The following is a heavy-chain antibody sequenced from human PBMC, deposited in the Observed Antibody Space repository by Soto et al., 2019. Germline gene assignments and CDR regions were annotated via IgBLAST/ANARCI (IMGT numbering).Heavy chain of an antibody. Sequence: PSETLSLTCTVSGDSISSGGYYWSWIRQHPGKGLEWIGYIYYSGSTYYNPSLKSRVTISVDTSKNQFSLKLTSVTAADTAVYYCARVRDARESGYCISTSCYTRFDPWGQGTLVTVSS. J-gene: IGHJ5*02. CDR3: ARVRDARESGYCISTSCYTRFDP. CDR1: GDSISSGGYY. D-gene: IGHD2-2*02. V-gene: IGHV4-31*03. CDR2: IYYSGST.